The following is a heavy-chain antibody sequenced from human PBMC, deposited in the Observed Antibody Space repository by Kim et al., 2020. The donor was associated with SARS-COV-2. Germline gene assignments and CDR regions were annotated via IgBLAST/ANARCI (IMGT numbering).Heavy chain of an antibody. CDR2: YK. V-gene: IGHV3-21*01. D-gene: IGHD6-13*01. J-gene: IGHJ3*02. Sequence: YKYYADSIKGRFTISRDNAQNSLYLQMNSLGAEDTAVYYCARGAAADPFDIWGQGTVVTVSS. CDR3: ARGAAADPFDI.